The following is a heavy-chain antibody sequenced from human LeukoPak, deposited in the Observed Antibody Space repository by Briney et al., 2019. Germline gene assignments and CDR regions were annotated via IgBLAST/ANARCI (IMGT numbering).Heavy chain of an antibody. CDR1: GGSISSGGYS. CDR2: IYHSGST. J-gene: IGHJ4*02. V-gene: IGHV4-30-2*01. CDR3: ARGSPQWLAAFDY. Sequence: SETLSLTCAVSGGSISSGGYSWSWIRQPPGKGLEWIGYIYHSGSTYYNPSLKGRVTISVDRSKNQFSLTLSSVTAADTAVYYCARGSPQWLAAFDYWGQGTLVTVSS. D-gene: IGHD6-19*01.